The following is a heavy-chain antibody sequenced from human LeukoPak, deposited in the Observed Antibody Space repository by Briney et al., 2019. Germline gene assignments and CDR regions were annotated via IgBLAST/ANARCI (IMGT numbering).Heavy chain of an antibody. V-gene: IGHV3-30*03. CDR1: GFTFSSYG. Sequence: PGRSLRLSCAASGFTFSSYGMHWVRQAPGKGLEWVAVISYDGSNKYYADSVKGRFTISRDNSKNSLYLQMNSLRAEDTAVYYCARETRVRWTDYWGQGILVTVSS. CDR2: ISYDGSNK. D-gene: IGHD5-24*01. CDR3: ARETRVRWTDY. J-gene: IGHJ4*02.